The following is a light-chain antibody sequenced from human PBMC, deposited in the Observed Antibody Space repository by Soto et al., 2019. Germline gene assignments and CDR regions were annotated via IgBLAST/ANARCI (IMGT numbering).Light chain of an antibody. V-gene: IGLV2-14*01. CDR2: DVS. J-gene: IGLJ2*01. CDR1: RSDVGGYNY. Sequence: QSALTQPASVSGSPGQSITISCTGTRSDVGGYNYVSWYQQHPGKAPKLMIYDVSNRPSGVSNRFSGFKSGNTASLTISGLQAEDEADYYCSSYTSSSTYVVFGGGTKLTVL. CDR3: SSYTSSSTYVV.